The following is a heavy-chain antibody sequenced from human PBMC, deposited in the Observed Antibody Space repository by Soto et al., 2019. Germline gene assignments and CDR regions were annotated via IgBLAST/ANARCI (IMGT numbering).Heavy chain of an antibody. D-gene: IGHD1-1*01. CDR1: GFTFSNAW. CDR3: TTDERENYYMDV. CDR2: IKSKTDGGTT. J-gene: IGHJ6*03. Sequence: EVQLVESGGGLVKPGGSLRLSCAASGFTFSNAWMSWVGQAPGKGLEWVGRIKSKTDGGTTDYAAPVKGRFTISRDDSKNTLYLQMNSLKTEDTAVYYCTTDERENYYMDVWGKGTTVTVSS. V-gene: IGHV3-15*01.